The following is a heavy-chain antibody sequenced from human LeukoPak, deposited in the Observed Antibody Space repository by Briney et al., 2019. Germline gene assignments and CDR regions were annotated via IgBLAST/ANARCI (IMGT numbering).Heavy chain of an antibody. CDR2: IKQDGSET. V-gene: IGHV3-7*01. D-gene: IGHD6-19*01. CDR1: GFTFGTYW. CDR3: ARVGLGAVGFDY. Sequence: GGSLRLSCTASGFTFGTYWMIWIRQAPGKGLEWVANIKQDGSETYYIDSVKGRFIIYRDNAEMSLYLQMNSLRVEDTAVYYCARVGLGAVGFDYWGQGTLVTVSS. J-gene: IGHJ4*02.